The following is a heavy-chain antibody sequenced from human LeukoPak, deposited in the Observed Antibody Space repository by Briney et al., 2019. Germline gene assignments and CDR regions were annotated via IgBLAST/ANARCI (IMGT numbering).Heavy chain of an antibody. V-gene: IGHV4-61*01. J-gene: IGHJ5*02. CDR1: GDSVSKDRYY. D-gene: IGHD1-1*01. CDR3: ARYNWNTWFDP. CDR2: IRYSGHT. Sequence: SETLSLTCTVSGDSVSKDRYYWTWGRQSPGRGLEWIAYIRYSGHTNYNPSLDTRVTISLDASKNQLSLRLYSVTAADTAMYYCARYNWNTWFDPWGQGALVTVSS.